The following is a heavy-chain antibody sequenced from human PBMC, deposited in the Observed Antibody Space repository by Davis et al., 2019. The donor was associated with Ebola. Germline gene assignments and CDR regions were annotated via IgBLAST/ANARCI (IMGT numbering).Heavy chain of an antibody. J-gene: IGHJ4*02. Sequence: GESLKISCAASGFSFSSYWMSWVRQAPGKGLEWVSVIYSGGSTYYADSVKGRFTISRDNSKNTVHFQMSSLRVEDTAVYYCAGYSLRGWVYWGQGTLVTVSS. V-gene: IGHV3-66*01. CDR1: GFSFSSYW. CDR3: AGYSLRGWVY. CDR2: IYSGGST. D-gene: IGHD6-19*01.